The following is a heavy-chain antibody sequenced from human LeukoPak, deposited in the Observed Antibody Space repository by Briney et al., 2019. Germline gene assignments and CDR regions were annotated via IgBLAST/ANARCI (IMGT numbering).Heavy chain of an antibody. CDR3: ARAPKYYFDSSASWYFDI. J-gene: IGHJ2*01. CDR2: IFHSGST. Sequence: PSGTLSLTCAVSGAFIYSNNWWSWVRQTPGKGLEWIAEIFHSGSTNYNPSLKSRVTISLDESKNQFYLKLNSVTAADTAVYYCARAPKYYFDSSASWYFDIWGLGTLVAVSS. CDR1: GAFIYSNNW. V-gene: IGHV4-4*02. D-gene: IGHD3-22*01.